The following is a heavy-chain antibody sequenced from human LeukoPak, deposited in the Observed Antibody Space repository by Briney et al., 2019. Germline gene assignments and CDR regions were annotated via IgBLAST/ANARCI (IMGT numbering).Heavy chain of an antibody. CDR2: INHSGST. V-gene: IGHV4-34*01. CDR3: ARLSPPIDY. D-gene: IGHD2/OR15-2a*01. Sequence: PSETLSLTCTVSGGSISGYYWSWIRQPPGKGLEWIGEINHSGSTNYNPSLKSRVTISVDTSKNQFSLKLSSVTAADTAVYYCARLSPPIDYWGQGTLVTVSS. CDR1: GGSISGYY. J-gene: IGHJ4*02.